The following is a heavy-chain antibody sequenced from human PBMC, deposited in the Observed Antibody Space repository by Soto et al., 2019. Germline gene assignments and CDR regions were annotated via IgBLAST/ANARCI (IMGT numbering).Heavy chain of an antibody. D-gene: IGHD2-8*01. CDR2: INHSGST. Sequence: SETLSLTCAVYGGSFSGYYWSWIRQPPGKGLEWIGEINHSGSTNYNPSLKSRVTISVDTSKNQFSLKLSSVTAADTAVYYCARGTLGYCTNGVCYPTRTFDYWGQGTLVTVSS. J-gene: IGHJ4*02. CDR1: GGSFSGYY. CDR3: ARGTLGYCTNGVCYPTRTFDY. V-gene: IGHV4-34*01.